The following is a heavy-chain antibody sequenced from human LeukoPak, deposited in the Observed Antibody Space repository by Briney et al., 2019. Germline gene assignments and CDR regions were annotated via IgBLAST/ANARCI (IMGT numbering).Heavy chain of an antibody. V-gene: IGHV1-18*01. D-gene: IGHD3-22*01. CDR3: ARDGRHRYYYDSSGFYGSWFDP. Sequence: ASVKVSCKASGYTFRSYGISWVRKAPGQGLEWMGWNSGYNGYTHYAQKVQGRVTMTTDTSTSTVYMELRSLRSDDTAVYYCARDGRHRYYYDSSGFYGSWFDPWGQGTLVTVSS. CDR2: NSGYNGYT. J-gene: IGHJ5*02. CDR1: GYTFRSYG.